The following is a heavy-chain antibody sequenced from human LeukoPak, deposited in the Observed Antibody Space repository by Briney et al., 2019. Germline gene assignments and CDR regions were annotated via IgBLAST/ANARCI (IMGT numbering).Heavy chain of an antibody. CDR3: AKRNGYSFDY. Sequence: PGRSLRLSCAASGFTFSSYAMSWVRQAPGKGLEWVSVITASGGSTFYADSVKGRFTISRDNSKNTLYLQMSSLGADDTAVYYCAKRNGYSFDYWGQGTLVTVSS. V-gene: IGHV3-23*01. D-gene: IGHD2-8*01. J-gene: IGHJ4*02. CDR1: GFTFSSYA. CDR2: ITASGGST.